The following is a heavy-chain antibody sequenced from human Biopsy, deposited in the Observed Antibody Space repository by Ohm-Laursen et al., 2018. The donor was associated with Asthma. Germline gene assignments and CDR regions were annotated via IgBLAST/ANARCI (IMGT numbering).Heavy chain of an antibody. Sequence: SLRLSCSASGFNFNIQWMSWVRQAPGKGLEWVSVISSGSGSTYYADSVKGRFTISRDTSMNTLYLQMNSLRAEDTAVYYCAKVGHGNGDYVGWFDPWGQGTLVTVSS. J-gene: IGHJ5*02. D-gene: IGHD4-17*01. CDR1: GFNFNIQW. V-gene: IGHV3-23*01. CDR3: AKVGHGNGDYVGWFDP. CDR2: ISSGSGST.